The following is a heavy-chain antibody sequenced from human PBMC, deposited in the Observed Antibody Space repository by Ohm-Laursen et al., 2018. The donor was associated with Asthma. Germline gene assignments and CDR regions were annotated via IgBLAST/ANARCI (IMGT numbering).Heavy chain of an antibody. CDR3: AKDQWELRTKDIDY. J-gene: IGHJ4*02. CDR2: ISTASTFI. V-gene: IGHV3-21*01. CDR1: GYTFSRYS. Sequence: SLRLSCAASGYTFSRYSIHWVRQFPGKGLEWVASISTASTFIYYADSVRGRFTTSRDNAKNSVYLQMNSLRAEDTALYYCAKDQWELRTKDIDYWGQGTLVTVSS. D-gene: IGHD1-26*01.